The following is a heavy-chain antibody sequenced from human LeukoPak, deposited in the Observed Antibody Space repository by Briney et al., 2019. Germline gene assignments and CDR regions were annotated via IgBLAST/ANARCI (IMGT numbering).Heavy chain of an antibody. CDR3: ATDRATQYFDY. CDR1: GFTFSSYG. J-gene: IGHJ4*02. Sequence: GRSLRLSCAVSGFTFSSYGIHWVRQAPGKGLEWVAVVSHDGGTVHYADSVKGRFTISRDNSKNTLYLQMNSMGPEDTAVYYCATDRATQYFDYWGQGTLVSVPS. CDR2: VSHDGGTV. V-gene: IGHV3-30-3*01. D-gene: IGHD2-15*01.